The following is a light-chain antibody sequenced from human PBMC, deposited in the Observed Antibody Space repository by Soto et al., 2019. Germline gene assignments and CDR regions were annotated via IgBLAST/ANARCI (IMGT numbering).Light chain of an antibody. CDR3: QQYNTLSGT. Sequence: DIQMTQYPSTLSASVGDRVTITYRASQTITTWLAWYQQKPGKAPKLLIYDASTLESGVPSRFSGSGFGTEFSLTISSLQPDDFASYYCQQYNTLSGTFGQGTKVDI. V-gene: IGKV1-5*01. J-gene: IGKJ1*01. CDR1: QTITTW. CDR2: DAS.